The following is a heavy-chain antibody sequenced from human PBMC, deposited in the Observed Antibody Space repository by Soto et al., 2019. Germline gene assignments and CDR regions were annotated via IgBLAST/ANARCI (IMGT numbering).Heavy chain of an antibody. CDR1: GYTFTSYY. D-gene: IGHD2-21*02. J-gene: IGHJ5*02. CDR3: ARDVSDIVVVTSDNWFDP. CDR2: INPSGGST. Sequence: ASVKVSCKASGYTFTSYYMHWVRQAPGQGLEWMGIINPSGGSTSYAQKFQGRVTMTRDTSTSTVYMELSSLRSEDTAVYYCARDVSDIVVVTSDNWFDPWGQGTLVTLSS. V-gene: IGHV1-46*01.